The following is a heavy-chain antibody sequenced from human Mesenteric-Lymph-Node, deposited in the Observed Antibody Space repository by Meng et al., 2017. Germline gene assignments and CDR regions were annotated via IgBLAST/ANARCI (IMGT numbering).Heavy chain of an antibody. V-gene: IGHV1-69*06. Sequence: SVKVSCKASGVTFSSYAISWVRQAPGQGLEWMGGIIPIFGTANYTQKFQGRVTITADKSTSTAYMELSSLRSEDTAVYYCARLLSGSYIDYWGQGTLVTVSS. CDR1: GVTFSSYA. CDR3: ARLLSGSYIDY. D-gene: IGHD1-26*01. J-gene: IGHJ4*02. CDR2: IIPIFGTA.